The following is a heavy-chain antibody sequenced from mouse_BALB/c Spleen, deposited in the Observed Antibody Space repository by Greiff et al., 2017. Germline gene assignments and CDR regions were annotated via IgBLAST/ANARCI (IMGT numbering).Heavy chain of an antibody. J-gene: IGHJ1*01. CDR1: GYSFTSYW. V-gene: IGHV1-5*01. CDR3: TRSNGPYWYFDV. CDR2: IYPGNSDT. Sequence: EVKLVESGTVLARPGASVKMSCKASGYSFTSYWMHWVKQRPGQGLEWIGAIYPGNSDTSYNQKFKGKAKLTAVTSASTAYMELSSLTNEDSAVYYCTRSNGPYWYFDVWGAGTTVTVSS. D-gene: IGHD1-2*01.